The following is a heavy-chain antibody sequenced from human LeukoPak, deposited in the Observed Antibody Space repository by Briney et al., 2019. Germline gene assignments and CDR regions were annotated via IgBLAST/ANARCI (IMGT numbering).Heavy chain of an antibody. J-gene: IGHJ6*03. CDR2: MYHSGNT. CDR1: GYSIGSGYY. D-gene: IGHD6-13*01. CDR3: ARVVSSWPYYYMDV. Sequence: SETLSLTCTVSGYSIGSGYYWGWIRQPPVKGLEWIGSMYHSGNTHHNPSLKSRVTISVDTSKNQFSLKLSSVTAADTAVYYCARVVSSWPYYYMDVWGKGTTVTVSS. V-gene: IGHV4-38-2*02.